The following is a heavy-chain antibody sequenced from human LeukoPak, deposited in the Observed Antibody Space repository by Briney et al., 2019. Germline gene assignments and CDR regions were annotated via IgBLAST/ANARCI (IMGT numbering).Heavy chain of an antibody. CDR3: ARGGSTSSSSHFHH. Sequence: GGSLRLSCAASGFTFPAYAMNWVRQAPGKGLEWVSSISGSSSFIYYADSVKGRFTISRDNAKNSLYLQMNSLRAEDTAAYYCARGGSTSSSSHFHHWGQGTLVTVSS. J-gene: IGHJ1*01. D-gene: IGHD6-6*01. CDR1: GFTFPAYA. V-gene: IGHV3-21*01. CDR2: ISGSSSFI.